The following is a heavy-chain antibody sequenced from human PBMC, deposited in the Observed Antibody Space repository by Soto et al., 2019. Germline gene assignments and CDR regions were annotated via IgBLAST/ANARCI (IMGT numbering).Heavy chain of an antibody. CDR2: IYHSGST. CDR3: ARARRGYDSSGQLVSLYYYYGMDV. D-gene: IGHD3-22*01. CDR1: GGSISSGGYS. J-gene: IGHJ6*02. V-gene: IGHV4-30-2*01. Sequence: QLQLQESGSGLVKPSQTLSLTCAVSGGSISSGGYSWSWIRQPPGKGLEWIGYIYHSGSTYYNPSLKSRVTVSVDRSKNQFSLKLSSVTAADTAVYYCARARRGYDSSGQLVSLYYYYGMDVWGQGTTVTVSS.